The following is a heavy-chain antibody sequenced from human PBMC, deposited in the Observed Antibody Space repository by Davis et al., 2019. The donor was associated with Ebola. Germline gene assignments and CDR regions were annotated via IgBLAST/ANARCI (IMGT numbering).Heavy chain of an antibody. V-gene: IGHV1-8*01. J-gene: IGHJ6*02. CDR3: ARAAYSGSYRMYYYGMDV. CDR1: GYTFTSYD. Sequence: ASVKVSCKASGYTFTSYDINWVRQATGQGLEWMGWMNPNSGNTGYAQKFQGRVTMTRNTSISTAYMELSSLRSEDTAVYYCARAAYSGSYRMYYYGMDVWGQGTTVTVSS. D-gene: IGHD1-26*01. CDR2: MNPNSGNT.